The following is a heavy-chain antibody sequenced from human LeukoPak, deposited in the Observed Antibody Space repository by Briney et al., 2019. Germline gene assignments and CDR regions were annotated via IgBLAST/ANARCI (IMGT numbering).Heavy chain of an antibody. Sequence: GESLKISCKGSGYNFTTYWIGWVRQMPGKGLEWMGIIYPGDSDTRCSPSFEGQVTISANKSISTAYLQWSSLKASDTAMYYCARRGYSGYVDSWLDSWGQGTLVTVSS. CDR2: IYPGDSDT. CDR3: ARRGYSGYVDSWLDS. J-gene: IGHJ5*01. V-gene: IGHV5-51*01. CDR1: GYNFTTYW. D-gene: IGHD5-12*01.